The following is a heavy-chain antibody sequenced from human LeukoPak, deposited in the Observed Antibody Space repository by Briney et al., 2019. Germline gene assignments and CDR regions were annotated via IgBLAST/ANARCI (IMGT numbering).Heavy chain of an antibody. CDR1: GFTFTSYD. CDR3: VRDGEGVAISVNYWFDP. V-gene: IGHV1-8*01. D-gene: IGHD3-10*01. CDR2: MNPNNGNT. J-gene: IGHJ5*02. Sequence: ASVKVSCKASGFTFTSYDINWVRQASGQGLEWMGWMNPNNGNTGYAQKFQGRDTMTRGTSISTAYMELRGLRSEDTAVYYCVRDGEGVAISVNYWFDPWGQGTLVTVSS.